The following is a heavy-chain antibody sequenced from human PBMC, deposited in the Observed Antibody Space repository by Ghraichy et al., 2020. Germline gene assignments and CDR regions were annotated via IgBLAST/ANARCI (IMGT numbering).Heavy chain of an antibody. CDR3: AKVRGPYGDYPPFDY. CDR1: GFTFSSYA. J-gene: IGHJ4*02. Sequence: SLRLSCAASGFTFSSYAMSWVRQAPGKGLEWVSAISGSGGSTYYADSVKGRFTISRDNSKNTLYLQMNSLRAEDTAVYYCAKVRGPYGDYPPFDYWGQGTLVTVSS. V-gene: IGHV3-23*01. D-gene: IGHD4-17*01. CDR2: ISGSGGST.